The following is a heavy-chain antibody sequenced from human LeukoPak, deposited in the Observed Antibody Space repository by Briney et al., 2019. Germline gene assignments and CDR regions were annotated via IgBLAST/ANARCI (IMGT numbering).Heavy chain of an antibody. D-gene: IGHD1-26*01. Sequence: ASVKVSCKASGYTFTGYYMHWVRQAPGQGLEWMGWINPNSGGTNYAQKFQGRVTMTRDTSISTAYMELSRPRSDDTAVYYCACLLLGPYYFDHWGQGTLVTVSS. CDR1: GYTFTGYY. V-gene: IGHV1-2*02. CDR2: INPNSGGT. CDR3: ACLLLGPYYFDH. J-gene: IGHJ4*02.